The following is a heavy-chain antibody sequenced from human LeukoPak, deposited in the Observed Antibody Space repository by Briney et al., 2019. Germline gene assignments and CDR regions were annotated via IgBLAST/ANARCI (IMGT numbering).Heavy chain of an antibody. J-gene: IGHJ4*02. V-gene: IGHV4-4*02. CDR3: ARVGYYDILTVDY. Sequence: SETLSLTCAVSGGSISSSNWWSWVRQPPGKGLEWIGEIYHSGSTNYNPSLESRVTISKDTSNNRFSLKLSSVTAADTAVYYCARVGYYDILTVDYWGQGTLVTVSS. CDR1: GGSISSSNW. D-gene: IGHD3-9*01. CDR2: IYHSGST.